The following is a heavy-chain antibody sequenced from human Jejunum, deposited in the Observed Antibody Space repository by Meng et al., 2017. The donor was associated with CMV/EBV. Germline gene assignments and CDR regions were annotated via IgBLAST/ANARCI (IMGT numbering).Heavy chain of an antibody. CDR3: ARDEYGSGSCLDY. Sequence: GSRFTVRSNYMNWVRQAPGKGLEWVSIIYSGGTTYYADSVKGRFTISRDNSNNILYLQMNSLTPEDTAVYFCARDEYGSGSCLDYWGQGTLVTVSS. CDR2: IYSGGTT. J-gene: IGHJ4*02. V-gene: IGHV3-66*02. D-gene: IGHD3-10*01. CDR1: RFTVRSNY.